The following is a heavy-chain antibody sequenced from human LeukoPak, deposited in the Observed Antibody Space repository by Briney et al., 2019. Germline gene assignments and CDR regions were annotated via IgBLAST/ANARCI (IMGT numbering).Heavy chain of an antibody. CDR3: ARWARYYDSSGFYYFDY. V-gene: IGHV3-11*01. J-gene: IGHJ4*02. CDR1: GFTFSTYA. Sequence: GGSLRLSCAASGFTFSTYAMGWARQAPGKGLKWVSGISTTGSTIYYADSVKGRFTISRDNAKNSLYLQMNSLRAEDTAVYYCARWARYYDSSGFYYFDYWGQGTLVTVSS. CDR2: ISTTGSTI. D-gene: IGHD3-22*01.